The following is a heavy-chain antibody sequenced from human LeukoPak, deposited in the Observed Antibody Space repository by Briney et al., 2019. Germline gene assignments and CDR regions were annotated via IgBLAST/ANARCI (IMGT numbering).Heavy chain of an antibody. CDR3: ARGRNTVTTFPFFFDY. CDR2: INHSGST. Sequence: SETLSLTCAVYGGSFSGYYWNWIRQPPGKGLEWIGEINHSGSTNYNPSLKSRVTISVDRSKNQLSLKLSSVTAADTAVYYCARGRNTVTTFPFFFDYWGQGTLVTVSS. V-gene: IGHV4-34*01. D-gene: IGHD4-17*01. CDR1: GGSFSGYY. J-gene: IGHJ4*02.